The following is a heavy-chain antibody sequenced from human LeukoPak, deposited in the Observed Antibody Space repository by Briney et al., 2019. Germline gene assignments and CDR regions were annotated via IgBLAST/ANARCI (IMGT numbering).Heavy chain of an antibody. CDR1: GFTFGDYA. CDR2: IKTKTNGGTV. Sequence: GGSLRLSCTASGFTFGDYAMSWVRRAPGKGLEWVGRIKTKTNGGTVDYSPPVKGRFTISRDDSKNTLYLQMNSLKTDDTAVYYCATEGFTYGYHGIDIWGQGTIVTVSS. D-gene: IGHD5-18*01. J-gene: IGHJ3*02. CDR3: ATEGFTYGYHGIDI. V-gene: IGHV3-15*01.